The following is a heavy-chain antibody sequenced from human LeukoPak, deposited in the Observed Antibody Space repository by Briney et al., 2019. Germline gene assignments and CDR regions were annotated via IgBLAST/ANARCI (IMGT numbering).Heavy chain of an antibody. CDR2: INHSGST. CDR3: ARLPPFQSAHPGAFDI. V-gene: IGHV4-34*01. Sequence: PSETLSLTCAVYGGSFSGYYWSWIRQPPGKGLEWIGEINHSGSTNYNPSLKSRVTISVDTSKNQFSLKLSSVTAADTAVYYCARLPPFQSAHPGAFDIWGQGTMVTVSS. CDR1: GGSFSGYY. J-gene: IGHJ3*02. D-gene: IGHD3-3*02.